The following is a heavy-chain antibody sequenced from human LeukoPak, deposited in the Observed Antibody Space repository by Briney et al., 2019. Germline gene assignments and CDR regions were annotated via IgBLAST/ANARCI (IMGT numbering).Heavy chain of an antibody. V-gene: IGHV1-2*02. CDR2: MNAKSGDT. CDR3: AAERRGNYRLDY. D-gene: IGHD3-16*02. Sequence: ASVKVSCKASGIAFTDYWIHWVRQAPGQGPEWMGCMNAKSGDTNYIENFQGRVTMTRDTSISTAYMELGGLRFDDTAVYYCAAERRGNYRLDYWGQGALVTVSS. J-gene: IGHJ4*02. CDR1: GIAFTDYW.